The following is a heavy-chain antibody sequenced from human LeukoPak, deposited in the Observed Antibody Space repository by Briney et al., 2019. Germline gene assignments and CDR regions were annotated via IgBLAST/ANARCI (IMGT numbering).Heavy chain of an antibody. J-gene: IGHJ4*02. CDR3: ARGSDYDILTGYYPLRY. CDR1: GGSFSGYY. Sequence: SETLYLTCAVYGGSFSGYYWSRIRQPPGKGLEWIEEINHSGSTNYNPSLKSRVTISVDTSKNQFSLKLSSVTAADTAVYYCARGSDYDILTGYYPLRYWGQGTLVTVSS. V-gene: IGHV4-34*01. D-gene: IGHD3-9*01. CDR2: INHSGST.